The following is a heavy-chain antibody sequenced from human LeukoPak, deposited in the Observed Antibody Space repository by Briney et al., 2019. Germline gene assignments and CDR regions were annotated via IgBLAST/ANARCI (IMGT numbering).Heavy chain of an antibody. CDR3: ATHSSRWYDHDAFDI. CDR2: IVVGSGNT. CDR1: GFSFTGSV. V-gene: IGHV1-58*02. J-gene: IGHJ3*02. Sequence: ASVKVSCKASGFSFTGSVIQWVRQARGQRPEWRGWIVVGSGNTNYAQKFQERVTNTRDRSTSTAYMELSSLRSEDTALYYCATHSSRWYDHDAFDIWGQGTMVTVSS. D-gene: IGHD6-19*01.